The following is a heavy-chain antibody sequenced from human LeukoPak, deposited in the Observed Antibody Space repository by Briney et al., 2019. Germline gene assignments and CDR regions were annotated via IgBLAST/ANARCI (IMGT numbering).Heavy chain of an antibody. CDR3: ARGGSKLVP. Sequence: SETLSLTCTVSGGSITSYYWSWIRQPPGKGLEWIGYMYYSGSTNHNPSLKSRVTLSVDTSKNQFSLKLSSVTAADTAVYYCARGGSKLVPWGQGTLVTVSS. D-gene: IGHD5-12*01. CDR1: GGSITSYY. V-gene: IGHV4-59*01. CDR2: MYYSGST. J-gene: IGHJ5*02.